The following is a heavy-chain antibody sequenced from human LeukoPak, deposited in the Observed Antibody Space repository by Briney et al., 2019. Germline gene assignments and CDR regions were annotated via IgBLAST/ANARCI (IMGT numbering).Heavy chain of an antibody. Sequence: RSLRLSCAASGFTFSSYAMHWVRQAPGKGLEWVAVISYDGSNKYYADSVKGRFTISRDNSKNTLYLQMNSLRAEDTAVYYCASPVERVPSYYGSGSYLVGPCDYWGQGTLVTVSS. D-gene: IGHD3-10*01. V-gene: IGHV3-30-3*01. CDR2: ISYDGSNK. J-gene: IGHJ4*02. CDR3: ASPVERVPSYYGSGSYLVGPCDY. CDR1: GFTFSSYA.